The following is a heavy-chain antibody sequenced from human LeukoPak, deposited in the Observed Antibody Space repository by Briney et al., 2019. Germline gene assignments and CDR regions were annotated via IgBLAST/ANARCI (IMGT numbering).Heavy chain of an antibody. D-gene: IGHD3-10*01. CDR2: IYYSGST. CDR1: GGSISSSSYY. Sequence: SETLSLTCTVSGGSISSSSYYWGWIRQPPGKGLEWIGSIYYSGSTYYNPSLKSRVTISVDTSKNQFSLKLSSVTAADTAVYYCARLNKVRGVSYWGQGTLVTVSS. V-gene: IGHV4-39*07. J-gene: IGHJ4*02. CDR3: ARLNKVRGVSY.